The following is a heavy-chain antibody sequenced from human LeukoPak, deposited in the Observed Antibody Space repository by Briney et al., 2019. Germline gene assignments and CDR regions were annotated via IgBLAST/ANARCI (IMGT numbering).Heavy chain of an antibody. CDR3: ARVSVRFGEGYYYYYGMDV. CDR1: GYTFTSYD. J-gene: IGHJ6*02. CDR2: MNPNSGNT. Sequence: GASVKVSCKASGYTFTSYDINWVRQATGQGLEWMGWMNPNSGNTGYAQKFQGRVTMTRNTSISTAYMELSSLRSEDTAVYYCARVSVRFGEGYYYYYGMDVWGQGTTVTVSS. D-gene: IGHD3-10*01. V-gene: IGHV1-8*01.